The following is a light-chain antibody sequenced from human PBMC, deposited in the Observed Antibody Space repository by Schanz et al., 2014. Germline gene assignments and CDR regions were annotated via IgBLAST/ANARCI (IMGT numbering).Light chain of an antibody. CDR3: QQYYSIPLT. CDR1: QSVLWTSNNKNF. Sequence: DIVMTQSPDSLAVSLGERATINCRSSQSVLWTSNNKNFLAWYKQTPGQPPKLLIYWASTRESGVPDRFSGSGSFSDFTLTITSLQAASLSLCYCQQYYSIPLTFGGGTKVEIK. V-gene: IGKV4-1*01. CDR2: WAS. J-gene: IGKJ4*01.